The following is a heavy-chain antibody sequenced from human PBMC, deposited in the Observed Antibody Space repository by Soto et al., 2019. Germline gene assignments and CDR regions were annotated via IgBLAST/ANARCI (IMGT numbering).Heavy chain of an antibody. CDR2: INPDNGNT. CDR1: GYTFTRYT. D-gene: IGHD2-15*01. CDR3: ARDIATGHLDP. J-gene: IGHJ5*02. Sequence: ASVKVSCKASGYTFTRYTMNWVRQAPGQRLEWMGWINPDNGNTKSSQKFQDRVIITRDTSASTAYMDLSSLRSEDTAVYYCARDIATGHLDPWGQGTMVTVSS. V-gene: IGHV1-3*01.